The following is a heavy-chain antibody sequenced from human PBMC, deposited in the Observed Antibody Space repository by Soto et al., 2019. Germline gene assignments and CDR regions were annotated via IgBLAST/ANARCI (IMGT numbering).Heavy chain of an antibody. Sequence: QVQLVESGGGVDQPGRSLRLSCAASGFTFSSYGMHWVREAPGKGLEWVAVIWYDGSNKYYADSVKGRFTISRDNSKNTLYLQMNRLRAEDTAVYYCARDPTPIAAAAHRIYCYYYGMDVWGQGTTVSVSS. CDR3: ARDPTPIAAAAHRIYCYYYGMDV. J-gene: IGHJ6*02. CDR1: GFTFSSYG. CDR2: IWYDGSNK. D-gene: IGHD6-13*01. V-gene: IGHV3-33*01.